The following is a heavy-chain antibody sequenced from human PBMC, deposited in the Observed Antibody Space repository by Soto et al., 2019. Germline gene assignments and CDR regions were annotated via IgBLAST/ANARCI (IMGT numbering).Heavy chain of an antibody. Sequence: SETLSLTCIVSGGSITRRSSYWAWIRQPPGKGLEWVGTFYDGNTCHNPSLRSRITIAVDTSKNQFSLKLNSVAAADTAFYYCATTRGLAVGGSFDYWGQGMLVTVS. D-gene: IGHD3-10*01. V-gene: IGHV4-39*01. CDR1: GGSITRRSSY. J-gene: IGHJ4*02. CDR2: FYDGNT. CDR3: ATTRGLAVGGSFDY.